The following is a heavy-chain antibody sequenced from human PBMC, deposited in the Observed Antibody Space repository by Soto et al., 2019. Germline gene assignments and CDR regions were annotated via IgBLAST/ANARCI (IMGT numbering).Heavy chain of an antibody. CDR3: ARLPPITTVVTPSGAFDI. V-gene: IGHV4-59*08. CDR1: GGSISSYY. D-gene: IGHD4-17*01. CDR2: IYYSGST. Sequence: SETLSLTCTVSGGSISSYYWSWIRQPPGKGLEWIGYIYYSGSTNYNPSPKSRVTISVDTSKNQFSLKLSSVTAADTAVYYCARLPPITTVVTPSGAFDIWGQGTMVTVSS. J-gene: IGHJ3*02.